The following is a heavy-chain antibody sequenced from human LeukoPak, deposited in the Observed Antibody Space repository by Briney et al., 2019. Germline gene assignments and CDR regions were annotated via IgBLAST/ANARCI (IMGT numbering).Heavy chain of an antibody. D-gene: IGHD4-17*01. J-gene: IGHJ4*02. V-gene: IGHV3-7*01. Sequence: GGSLRLSCAASGFTFSSYWMSWVRQAPGKGLEWVANIKQDGSEKYYVDSVKGRFTISRDNAKNSLYLQMNSLRAEDTAVYYCARAFGDYAPDFDYWGQGTLVTVSS. CDR1: GFTFSSYW. CDR2: IKQDGSEK. CDR3: ARAFGDYAPDFDY.